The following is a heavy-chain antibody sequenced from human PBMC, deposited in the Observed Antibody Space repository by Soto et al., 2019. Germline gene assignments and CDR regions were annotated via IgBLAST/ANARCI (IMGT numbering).Heavy chain of an antibody. D-gene: IGHD6-19*01. CDR2: ISGSGGST. J-gene: IGHJ4*02. Sequence: GGSLKLSCAASGLTFSSYAMSWVRQAPGKGLEWVSAISGSGGSTFYADSVKGRFTISRDNSKNTLFLQMNSLRSEDTAVYYCAGRIAVAGTLAYWGQGTLVTVSS. CDR1: GLTFSSYA. V-gene: IGHV3-23*01. CDR3: AGRIAVAGTLAY.